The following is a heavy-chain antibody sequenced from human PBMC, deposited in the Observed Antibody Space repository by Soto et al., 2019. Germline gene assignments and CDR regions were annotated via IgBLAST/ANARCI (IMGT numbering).Heavy chain of an antibody. V-gene: IGHV1-18*01. J-gene: IGHJ6*02. CDR2: ISAYNGNT. D-gene: IGHD1-26*01. CDR3: AKVGVGATNYHYYGMDV. Sequence: ASVKVSCKASGYTFTSYGISWVRQAPGQGLEWMGWISAYNGNTNYAQKLQGRVTMTTDTSTSTAYMELRSLRSDDTAVYYCAKVGVGATNYHYYGMDVWGQGTTVTVSS. CDR1: GYTFTSYG.